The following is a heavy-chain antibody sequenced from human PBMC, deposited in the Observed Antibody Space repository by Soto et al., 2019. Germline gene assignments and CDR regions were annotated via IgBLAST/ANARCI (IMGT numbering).Heavy chain of an antibody. CDR2: IVPMFGSA. J-gene: IGHJ6*02. Sequence: QVQLVQSGAEVKKPGSSVKVSCKASGGTFSYHAISWVRQAPGQGLEWMGGIVPMFGSANYAQKFEGRVTTIADESTKKAYMELTSLTYEGTAVYYCVRGDDFDYYYGMDVWGQGTTVTVSS. CDR3: VRGDDFDYYYGMDV. V-gene: IGHV1-69*01. CDR1: GGTFSYHA. D-gene: IGHD3-16*01.